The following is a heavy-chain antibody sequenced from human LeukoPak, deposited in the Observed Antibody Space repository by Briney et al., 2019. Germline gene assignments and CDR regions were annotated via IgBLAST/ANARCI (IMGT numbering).Heavy chain of an antibody. Sequence: PGGSLRLSCAASGFTFSSYAMSWVRQAPGKGLEWVSSISGSGNRTYYADSVKGRFTISRDNAKNSLYLQMNSLRDEDTAVYYCAKTTTLDYWGQGTLVTVSS. CDR3: AKTTTLDY. CDR1: GFTFSSYA. D-gene: IGHD1-26*01. CDR2: ISGSGNRT. J-gene: IGHJ4*02. V-gene: IGHV3-23*01.